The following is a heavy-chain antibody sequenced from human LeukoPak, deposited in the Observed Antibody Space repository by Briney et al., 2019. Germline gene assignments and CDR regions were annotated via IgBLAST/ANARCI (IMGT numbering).Heavy chain of an antibody. J-gene: IGHJ6*02. CDR3: ARAPLVPSRIIYYNGMDV. V-gene: IGHV3-64*01. Sequence: PGGSLRLSCAASGFTFSTYDMHWVRQAPGKGLEYASAISSNGGSTYYANSVRGRFTISRDNSKNTLYLQMGSLRVEDMAVYYCARAPLVPSRIIYYNGMDVWGQGTTVAVSS. CDR1: GFTFSTYD. CDR2: ISSNGGST. D-gene: IGHD2-2*01.